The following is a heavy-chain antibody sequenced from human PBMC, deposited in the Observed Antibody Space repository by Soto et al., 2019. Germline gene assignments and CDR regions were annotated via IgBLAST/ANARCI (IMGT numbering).Heavy chain of an antibody. CDR3: AHSDGGYEIIYFDF. CDR2: IYYNDDR. Sequence: SGPTLVNPTQTLTLTCTFSGFSFATAGVAVGWIRQTPGGALEWLTLIYYNDDRRFSPSLKTRLTITGDTSKNQVVLSLTNVDPGDTATYFCAHSDGGYEIIYFDFWGQGIPVTVSS. D-gene: IGHD5-12*01. J-gene: IGHJ4*02. V-gene: IGHV2-5*01. CDR1: GFSFATAGVA.